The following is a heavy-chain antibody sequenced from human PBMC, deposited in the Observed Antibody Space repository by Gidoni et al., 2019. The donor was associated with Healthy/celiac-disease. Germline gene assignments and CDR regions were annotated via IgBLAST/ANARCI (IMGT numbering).Heavy chain of an antibody. Sequence: QVQLVESGGGVVQPGRSLRLSCAASGFTFSSYAMHWVRQAPGKGLEWVAVISYDGSNKYYADSVKGRFTISRDNSKNTLYLQMNSLRAEDTAVYYCASSPGEFCTNGVCYNYYYYGMDVWGQGTTVTVSS. CDR2: ISYDGSNK. J-gene: IGHJ6*02. CDR3: ASSPGEFCTNGVCYNYYYYGMDV. D-gene: IGHD2-8*01. V-gene: IGHV3-30-3*01. CDR1: GFTFSSYA.